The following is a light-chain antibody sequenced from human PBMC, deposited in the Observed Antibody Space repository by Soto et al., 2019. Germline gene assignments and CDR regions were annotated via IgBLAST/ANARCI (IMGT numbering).Light chain of an antibody. J-gene: IGLJ2*01. V-gene: IGLV2-14*01. Sequence: QSVLTQPASVSGSPGQSITISCTGTSSDVGAYNYVSWYQHHPAKAPKLMIYEVNNRPSGVSNRFSGSKSGNTASLTISGLQAEDEADYYCSSYTTSTTLVLGGGTKVTVL. CDR3: SSYTTSTTLV. CDR2: EVN. CDR1: SSDVGAYNY.